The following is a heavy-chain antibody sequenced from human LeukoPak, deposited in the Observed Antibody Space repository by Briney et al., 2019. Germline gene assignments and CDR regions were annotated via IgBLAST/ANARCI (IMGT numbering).Heavy chain of an antibody. CDR2: ISGSDGRT. D-gene: IGHD2-2*03. V-gene: IGHV3-23*01. CDR1: GFTFSSYA. Sequence: GGSLRLSCAASGFTFSSYAMSWVRQAPGKGLEWVSAISGSDGRTYYTDSVEGRFTISRDNSKNTLYLQMNSLKAEDTAVYYCAKDPGYCSSTSCHGYADGFDVWGQGTMVTVSS. CDR3: AKDPGYCSSTSCHGYADGFDV. J-gene: IGHJ3*01.